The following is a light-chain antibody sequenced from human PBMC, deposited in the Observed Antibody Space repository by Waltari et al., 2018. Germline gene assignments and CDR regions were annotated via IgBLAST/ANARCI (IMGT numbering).Light chain of an antibody. CDR2: ETS. CDR3: LQSYRIPVT. Sequence: DIQMTQSPSSLSASVGARVTITCRASQHISNYLNWYLQRPGKAPELLIFETSSLSGGVPSRFSGSGSGTQFTLTISTLQPEDSATYYCLQSYRIPVTFGQGTRVDI. J-gene: IGKJ1*01. V-gene: IGKV1-39*01. CDR1: QHISNY.